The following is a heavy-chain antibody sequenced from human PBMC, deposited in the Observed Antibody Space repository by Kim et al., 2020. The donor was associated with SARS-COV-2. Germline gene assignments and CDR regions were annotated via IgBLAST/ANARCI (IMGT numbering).Heavy chain of an antibody. CDR3: ARNVRERGWWRQDEYSSSGGGVDY. J-gene: IGHJ4*02. D-gene: IGHD6-13*01. V-gene: IGHV3-33*01. CDR1: GFTFSSYG. Sequence: GGSLRLSCAASGFTFSSYGMHWVRQAPGKGLEWVAVIWYDGSNKYYADSVKGRLTISRDNSKNTLYLQMNSLRAEDTAVYYCARNVRERGWWRQDEYSSSGGGVDYWGQGTLVTVSS. CDR2: IWYDGSNK.